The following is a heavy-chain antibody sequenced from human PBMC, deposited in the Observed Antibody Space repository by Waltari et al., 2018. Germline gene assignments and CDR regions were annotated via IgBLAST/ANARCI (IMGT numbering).Heavy chain of an antibody. CDR3: ATSGWYCFDY. Sequence: EVKLVESGGGLAQPGGSLRPSCAAPGCTLSSFWMNWVRQTPGKGLEWVAGIKQDGSEKYYADSVKGLFTISRDNAKNSLYLQMNSLRGEDTAVYYCATSGWYCFDYWGQGTLVTVSS. CDR2: IKQDGSEK. V-gene: IGHV3-7*01. D-gene: IGHD6-19*01. CDR1: GCTLSSFW. J-gene: IGHJ4*02.